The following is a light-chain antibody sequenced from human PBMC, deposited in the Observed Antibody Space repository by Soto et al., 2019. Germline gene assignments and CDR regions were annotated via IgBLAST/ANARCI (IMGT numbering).Light chain of an antibody. CDR3: AAWDDSLNGVV. CDR1: RSNIGDNA. J-gene: IGLJ2*01. CDR2: YDD. V-gene: IGLV1-36*01. Sequence: QSVLTQPPSVSAAPRQRVTISCSGSRSNIGDNAVNWYQQLPGKAPKLLIYYDDLLPSGVSDRFSGSKFGTSASLAISGLQSEDEADYYCAAWDDSLNGVVFGGGTKVTVL.